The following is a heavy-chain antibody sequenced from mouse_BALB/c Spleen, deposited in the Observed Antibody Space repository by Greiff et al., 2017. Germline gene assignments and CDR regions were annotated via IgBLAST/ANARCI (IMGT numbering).Heavy chain of an antibody. D-gene: IGHD2-4*01. CDR1: GFNIKDTY. CDR3: SVMITTAMDY. Sequence: EVQLQESGAELVKPGASVKLSCTASGFNIKDTYMHWVKQRPEQGLEWIGRIDPANGNTKYDPKFQGKATITADTSSNTAYLKLSSLTSEDTAVYYCSVMITTAMDYWGQGTSVTVSS. CDR2: IDPANGNT. J-gene: IGHJ4*01. V-gene: IGHV14-3*02.